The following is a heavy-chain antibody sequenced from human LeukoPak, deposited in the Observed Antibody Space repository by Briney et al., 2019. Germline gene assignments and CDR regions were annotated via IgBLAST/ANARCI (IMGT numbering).Heavy chain of an antibody. CDR1: GGSINSYY. CDR3: ARQRGYHYDSTTNRFSDL. Sequence: SETLSLTCTVSGGSINSYYWSWIRQPPGKGLQWIGSIYYSGITYYNPSLRSRVTISVDTSKNQFSLKLNSVTAADTAVYYCARQRGYHYDSTTNRFSDLWGQGTRATVSS. V-gene: IGHV4-39*01. J-gene: IGHJ5*02. D-gene: IGHD3-22*01. CDR2: IYYSGIT.